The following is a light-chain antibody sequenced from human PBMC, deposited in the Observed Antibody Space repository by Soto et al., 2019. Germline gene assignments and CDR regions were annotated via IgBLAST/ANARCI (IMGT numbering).Light chain of an antibody. Sequence: IQLTQSPSSLSASVGDRVTITCRASQGISSYLAWYQQKPGKAPKLLIYAASTLQSGVPSRFSGSGSGTECTLTISSLQPEDFATYYCQQLNSFLFPFGPGTKVDIK. J-gene: IGKJ3*01. CDR2: AAS. V-gene: IGKV1-9*01. CDR1: QGISSY. CDR3: QQLNSFLFP.